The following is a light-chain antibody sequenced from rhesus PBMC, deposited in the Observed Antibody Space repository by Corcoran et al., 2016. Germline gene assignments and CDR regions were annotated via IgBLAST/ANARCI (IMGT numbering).Light chain of an antibody. CDR2: RAS. Sequence: DIQMTQSPSSLSASVGDRVTITCQASQGISNYLAWYQQKPGKVPKLLIYRASTLQSGVPSRFSGSGSGKDFTLTISSLQPEDFATYYCQHGYGITPTFGQGTKVEIK. J-gene: IGKJ1*01. CDR3: QHGYGITPT. V-gene: IGKV1-25*01. CDR1: QGISNY.